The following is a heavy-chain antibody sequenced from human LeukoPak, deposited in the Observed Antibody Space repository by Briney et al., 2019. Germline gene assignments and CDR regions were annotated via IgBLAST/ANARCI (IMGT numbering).Heavy chain of an antibody. D-gene: IGHD5-12*01. CDR2: IYYSGST. CDR1: GGSISSYY. V-gene: IGHV4-59*08. CDR3: ARRGYAVAFDI. Sequence: SETLSLTCTVSGGSISSYYWSWIRQPPGKGLEWIGYIYYSGSTNYKPSLKSRVTISVETSKNQFSLKLSSVTAADTAVYYCARRGYAVAFDIWGQGTMVTVSS. J-gene: IGHJ3*02.